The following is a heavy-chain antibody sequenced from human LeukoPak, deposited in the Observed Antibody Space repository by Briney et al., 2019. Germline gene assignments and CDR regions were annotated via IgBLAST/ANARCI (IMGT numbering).Heavy chain of an antibody. Sequence: KPSETLSLTCTVSGDSINAYYWGWIRQPPGKGLEWIGYIYFSGTTKYNPSLESRVTISVDTSKNQFSLKLSSVTAADTAVYYCARDYSGSSSWNWFDPWGQGTLVTVST. D-gene: IGHD6-13*01. V-gene: IGHV4-59*12. CDR1: GDSINAYY. CDR2: IYFSGTT. J-gene: IGHJ5*02. CDR3: ARDYSGSSSWNWFDP.